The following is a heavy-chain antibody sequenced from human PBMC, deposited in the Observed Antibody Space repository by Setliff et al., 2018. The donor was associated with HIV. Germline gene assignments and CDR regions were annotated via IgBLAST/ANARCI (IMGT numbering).Heavy chain of an antibody. CDR3: ARRWYYYGSGSYYTMPPFDY. D-gene: IGHD3-10*01. CDR1: GGSFSGYY. Sequence: PSETLSLTCAVYGGSFSGYYWSWIRQPPGKGLEWIGEINHSGSTNYNPSLKSRVTISVDTSMNQFSLKLSSVTAADTAVYYCARRWYYYGSGSYYTMPPFDYWGQGTLVTVSS. V-gene: IGHV4-34*01. CDR2: INHSGST. J-gene: IGHJ4*02.